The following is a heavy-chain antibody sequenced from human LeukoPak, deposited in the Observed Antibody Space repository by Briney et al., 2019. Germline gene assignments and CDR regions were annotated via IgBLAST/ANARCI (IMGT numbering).Heavy chain of an antibody. Sequence: GDSLKISFKGSGYSFTTYWNSWVRPMPGKGLEWMGRIDPSDSYTRYSPSFQGHVTISADKSITTAYLQWSSLRASDTAMYYCARTDSAYEYLDYWGQGTLVTVSS. CDR1: GYSFTTYW. D-gene: IGHD5-12*01. CDR2: IDPSDSYT. J-gene: IGHJ4*02. CDR3: ARTDSAYEYLDY. V-gene: IGHV5-10-1*01.